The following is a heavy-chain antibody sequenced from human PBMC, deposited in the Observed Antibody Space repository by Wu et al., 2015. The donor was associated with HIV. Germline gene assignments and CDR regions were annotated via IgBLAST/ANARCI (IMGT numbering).Heavy chain of an antibody. V-gene: IGHV1-8*03. D-gene: IGHD2-15*01. CDR2: MNPXSGNT. Sequence: QVQLVQSGAEVKKPGASVKVSCKASGYTFTSYDINWVRQATGQGLEWMGWMNPXSGNTGYAQKFQGRVTITRNTSISTAYMELSSLRSEDTAVYYCARGLGYCSGGSCRFYFDYWGQGTLVTVSS. J-gene: IGHJ4*02. CDR3: ARGLGYCSGGSCRFYFDY. CDR1: GYTFTSYD.